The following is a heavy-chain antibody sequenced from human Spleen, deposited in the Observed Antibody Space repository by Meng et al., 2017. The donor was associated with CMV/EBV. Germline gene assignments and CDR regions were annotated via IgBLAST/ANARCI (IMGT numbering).Heavy chain of an antibody. CDR1: GGSISSGDYY. V-gene: IGHV4-30-4*08. CDR2: IYYSGST. CDR3: ARVVAVNWFDP. Sequence: TVSGGSISSGDYYWSLIRQPPGKGLEWIGYIYYSGSTYYNPSLKSRVTISVDTSKNQFSLKLSSVTAADTAVYYCARVVAVNWFDPWGQGTLVTVSS. J-gene: IGHJ5*02.